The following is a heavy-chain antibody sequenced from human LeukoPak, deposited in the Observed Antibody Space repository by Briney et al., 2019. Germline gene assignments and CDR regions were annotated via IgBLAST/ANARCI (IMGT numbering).Heavy chain of an antibody. V-gene: IGHV4-59*08. D-gene: IGHD7-27*01. CDR3: ASHPHHWGPIYY. Sequence: SETLSLTCTVSGGFISSYYWSWIRQPPGKGLEWIGYIYYSGSTNYNPSLKSRVTISVDTSKNQFSLKLSSVTAADTAVYYCASHPHHWGPIYYWGQGTLVTVSS. J-gene: IGHJ4*02. CDR1: GGFISSYY. CDR2: IYYSGST.